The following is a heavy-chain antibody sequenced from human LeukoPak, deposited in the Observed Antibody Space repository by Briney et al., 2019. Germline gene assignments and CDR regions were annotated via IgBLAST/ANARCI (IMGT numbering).Heavy chain of an antibody. Sequence: GGSLRLSCAASGFTFSSYGMSWVRQAPGKGLEWVSGISGSGGTTYYADSVKGRFTISRDNSKIKLYLQMNSLRAEDTAVYYCAKVRANRFASFDYWGQGTLVTVSS. D-gene: IGHD1/OR15-1a*01. CDR3: AKVRANRFASFDY. CDR2: ISGSGGTT. V-gene: IGHV3-23*01. J-gene: IGHJ4*02. CDR1: GFTFSSYG.